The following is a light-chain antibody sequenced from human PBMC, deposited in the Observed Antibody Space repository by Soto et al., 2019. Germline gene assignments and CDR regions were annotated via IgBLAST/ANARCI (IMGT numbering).Light chain of an antibody. J-gene: IGLJ2*01. CDR1: SSDVGTFNY. CDR3: SSYAGHSTVI. V-gene: IGLV2-14*01. CDR2: EVR. Sequence: QSVLTQPASVSGSPGQSITISCTGTSSDVGTFNYVSWFQQHPGKAPKLMVFEVRNRPSGVSNRVSGSKSGNRASLTISVLQAEDEADYYCSSYAGHSTVIFVGGTKLTVL.